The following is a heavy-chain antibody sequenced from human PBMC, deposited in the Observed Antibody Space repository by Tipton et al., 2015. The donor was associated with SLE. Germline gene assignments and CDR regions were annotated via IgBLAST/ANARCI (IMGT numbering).Heavy chain of an antibody. Sequence: SLRLSCAASGFTFSSYYMTWVRQAPGKGLEWVANINQDGSEKYYVDSVKGRFTISRDNAKNSLHLQMNSLRAEDTAVYYCARDLGGGYWAYHFDYWGQGTLVTVSS. D-gene: IGHD5-12*01. CDR3: ARDLGGGYWAYHFDY. CDR2: INQDGSEK. J-gene: IGHJ4*02. CDR1: GFTFSSYY. V-gene: IGHV3-7*01.